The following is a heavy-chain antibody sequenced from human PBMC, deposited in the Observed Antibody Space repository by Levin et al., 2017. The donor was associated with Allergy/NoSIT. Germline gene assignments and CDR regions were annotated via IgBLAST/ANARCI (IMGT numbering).Heavy chain of an antibody. V-gene: IGHV3-53*01. J-gene: IGHJ4*01. CDR1: GFTISSNY. CDR2: IYSSGKT. D-gene: IGHD5-18*01. CDR3: VRGYKYGLADF. Sequence: PGGSLRLSCAVSGFTISSNYMSWVRQAPGKGLEWVSIIYSSGKTDDADSVKGRFTISRDSFINTLYLQMTSLRAEDTAMYYCVRGYKYGLADFWGQEPRSLSPQ.